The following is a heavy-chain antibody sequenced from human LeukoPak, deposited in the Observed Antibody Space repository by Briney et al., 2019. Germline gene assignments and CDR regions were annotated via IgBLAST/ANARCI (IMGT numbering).Heavy chain of an antibody. Sequence: ASVKVSCKASGHSFGNYGFSWVRQAPGQGLEWMGSISAHNGNTNIAQKFQGRVTMTTDTSTTTAYMDLRSLSSDDTAVYYCARDGRLSFDYWGQGTLVTVSS. CDR3: ARDGRLSFDY. CDR1: GHSFGNYG. CDR2: ISAHNGNT. V-gene: IGHV1-18*01. J-gene: IGHJ4*02.